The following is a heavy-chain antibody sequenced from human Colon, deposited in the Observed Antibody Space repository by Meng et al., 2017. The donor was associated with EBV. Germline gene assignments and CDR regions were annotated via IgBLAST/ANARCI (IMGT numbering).Heavy chain of an antibody. V-gene: IGHV3-23*04. Sequence: EVQLVESGGGFVQPGGSLRVSXAASGITFSTYAMSWVRQAPGKGLEWVSSVAGHGFGPYYTDSVKGRFTISRDNSRNTLFLQMNSLRAEDTAVYYCAKGGCKTSTSCLDYWGQGTLSPSPQ. CDR3: AKGGCKTSTSCLDY. CDR1: GITFSTYA. CDR2: VAGHGFGP. J-gene: IGHJ4*02. D-gene: IGHD2-2*01.